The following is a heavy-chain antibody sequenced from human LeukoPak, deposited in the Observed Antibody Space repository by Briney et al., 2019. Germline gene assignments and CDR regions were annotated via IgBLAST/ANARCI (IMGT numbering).Heavy chain of an antibody. CDR3: AKDTGERLGILTGYYKSRKSYFDY. J-gene: IGHJ4*02. Sequence: PGGSLRLSCAASGFTFSSYAMHWVRQAPGKGLEWVAVISYDGSNKYYADSVKGRFTISRDNSKNTLYLQMNSLRAEDTAVYYCAKDTGERLGILTGYYKSRKSYFDYWGQGTLVTVSS. V-gene: IGHV3-30*04. CDR1: GFTFSSYA. D-gene: IGHD3-9*01. CDR2: ISYDGSNK.